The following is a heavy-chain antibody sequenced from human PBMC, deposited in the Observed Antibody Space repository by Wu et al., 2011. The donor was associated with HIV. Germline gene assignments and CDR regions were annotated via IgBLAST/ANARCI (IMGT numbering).Heavy chain of an antibody. V-gene: IGHV1-69*13. CDR1: GGNFDTIS. J-gene: IGHJ3*01. CDR2: IIPRFTTS. D-gene: IGHD5-18*01. Sequence: QVQLVQSGAEVNEALGPPVKVSCQTSGGNFDTISISWVRQAPGQGLEWMGRIIPRFTTSNFAQRFRGRVSFVADKSTTSVSMELSSLESEDTAVYYCATDSGSHSAMITQDPLTVWGQGTLVTVSS. CDR3: ATDSGSHSAMITQDPLTV.